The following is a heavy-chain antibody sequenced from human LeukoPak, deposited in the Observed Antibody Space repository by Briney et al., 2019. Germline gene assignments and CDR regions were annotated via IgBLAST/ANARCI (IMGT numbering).Heavy chain of an antibody. D-gene: IGHD2-2*01. Sequence: GGSLRLSCAASGFTFSSYGMHWVRQAPGKGLEWVAVISYDGSNKYYADSVKGRFTISRDNSKNTLYLQMNSLRAEDMALYYCAKSGYCSSTSCYLQHWGQGTLVTVSS. V-gene: IGHV3-30*18. CDR1: GFTFSSYG. J-gene: IGHJ1*01. CDR2: ISYDGSNK. CDR3: AKSGYCSSTSCYLQH.